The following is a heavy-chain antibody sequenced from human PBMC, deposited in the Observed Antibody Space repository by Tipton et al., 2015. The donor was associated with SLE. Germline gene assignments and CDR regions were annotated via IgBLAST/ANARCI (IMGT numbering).Heavy chain of an antibody. V-gene: IGHV4-31*11. CDR1: GDSISRGGYS. CDR2: IYYSGTT. Sequence: LRLSCAVSGDSISRGGYSWNWVRQFPEKGLEWIGYIYYSGTTFYNLSLSSRLTISVDTSKNQFSLRLSSATAADTAFYFCARGRFSSAWYRDEHFDSWGQGTLVTVSS. D-gene: IGHD6-19*01. CDR3: ARGRFSSAWYRDEHFDS. J-gene: IGHJ4*02.